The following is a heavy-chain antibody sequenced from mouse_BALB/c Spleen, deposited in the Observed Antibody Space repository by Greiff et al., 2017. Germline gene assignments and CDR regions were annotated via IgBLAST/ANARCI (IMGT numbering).Heavy chain of an antibody. J-gene: IGHJ2*01. D-gene: IGHD2-10*02. Sequence: EVQLVESGGGLVQPGGSRKLSCAASGFTFSSFGMHWVRQAPEKGLEWVAYISSGSSTIYYADTVKGRFTISRDNPKNTLFLQMTSLRSEDTAMYYCAREEYGNYRYFDYWGQGTTLTVSS. CDR3: AREEYGNYRYFDY. CDR1: GFTFSSFG. CDR2: ISSGSSTI. V-gene: IGHV5-17*02.